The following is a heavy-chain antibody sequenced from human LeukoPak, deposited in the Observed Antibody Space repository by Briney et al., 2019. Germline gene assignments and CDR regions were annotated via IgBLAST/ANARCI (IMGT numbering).Heavy chain of an antibody. CDR1: GFTFGDYA. CDR2: IRSKAYGGTT. Sequence: GESLRLSCTASGFTFGDYAMSWVRQAPPKGLAWVSFIRSKAYGGTTEYAASVKGRFTISRDDSKSIAYLQMNSLKTEDTAVYYCTRVSLVAASVFFDYWGQGTLVTVSS. V-gene: IGHV3-49*04. CDR3: TRVSLVAASVFFDY. D-gene: IGHD2-15*01. J-gene: IGHJ4*02.